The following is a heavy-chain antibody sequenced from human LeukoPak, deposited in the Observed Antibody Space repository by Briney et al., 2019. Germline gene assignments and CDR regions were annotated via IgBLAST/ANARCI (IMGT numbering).Heavy chain of an antibody. CDR2: MNPNSGNT. CDR3: ARTPSLPPTSLWFGELPSYYYMDV. J-gene: IGHJ6*03. Sequence: GASVKVSRKASGYTFTSYDMDWVRQATGQGLEWMGWMNPNSGNTGYAQKFQGRVTMTRNTSISTAYMELSSLRSEDTAVYYCARTPSLPPTSLWFGELPSYYYMDVWGKGTTVTISS. CDR1: GYTFTSYD. V-gene: IGHV1-8*01. D-gene: IGHD3-10*01.